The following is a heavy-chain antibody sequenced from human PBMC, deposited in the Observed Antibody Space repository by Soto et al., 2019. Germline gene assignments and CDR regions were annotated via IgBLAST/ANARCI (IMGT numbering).Heavy chain of an antibody. V-gene: IGHV3-64*01. Sequence: EVQLVESGGGLVQPGGSLRLSCAASGFTFSSYAMHWVRQAPGKGLEYVSAISSNGGSTDYANSVKGRFTISRDNSKNTLYLQMGSLRAEDMAVYYCARGGRGYEFDYWGQGNLVTVSS. CDR2: ISSNGGST. J-gene: IGHJ4*02. CDR3: ARGGRGYEFDY. CDR1: GFTFSSYA. D-gene: IGHD5-12*01.